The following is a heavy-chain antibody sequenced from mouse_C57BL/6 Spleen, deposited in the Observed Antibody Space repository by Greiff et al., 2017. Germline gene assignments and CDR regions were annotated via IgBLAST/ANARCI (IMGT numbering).Heavy chain of an antibody. CDR1: GFTFSDYG. J-gene: IGHJ1*03. Sequence: EVNVVESGGGLVKPGGSLKLSCAASGFTFSDYGMHWVRQAPEKGLEWVAYISSGSSTIYYADTVKGRFTISRDNAKNTLFLQMTSLRSEDTAMYYCAREGRLGYFDGWGTGTTVTVSS. D-gene: IGHD1-2*01. CDR3: AREGRLGYFDG. CDR2: ISSGSSTI. V-gene: IGHV5-17*01.